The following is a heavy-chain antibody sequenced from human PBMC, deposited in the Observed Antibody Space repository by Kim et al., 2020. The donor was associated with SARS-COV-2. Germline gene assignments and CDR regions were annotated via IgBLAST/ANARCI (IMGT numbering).Heavy chain of an antibody. CDR3: AKGRDNNWYYHSDY. CDR2: IGGGGTST. D-gene: IGHD3-16*01. J-gene: IGHJ4*02. Sequence: GGSLRLSCAASGFMFSKYVMSWVRQAPGKGLEWVSAIGGGGTSTQSADSVKGRFTVSRDNSKNTLYLQMNSLRADDTAVYYCAKGRDNNWYYHSDYWGQGTPVTVSS. CDR1: GFMFSKYV. V-gene: IGHV3-23*01.